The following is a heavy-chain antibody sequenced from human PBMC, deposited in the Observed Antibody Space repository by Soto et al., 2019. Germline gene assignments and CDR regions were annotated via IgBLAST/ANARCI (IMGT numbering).Heavy chain of an antibody. V-gene: IGHV3-23*01. Sequence: QPWWSLRLSCAASGFTFTKYAMTWVRQAPGKGLEWVSISSGSGSGGSTNYADSVKGRFTISRDNSKNTLYLQMNSLRVEDTAVYYCAKDRDDYRNYVFDYWGQGTLVTVSS. J-gene: IGHJ4*02. CDR1: GFTFTKYA. CDR2: SSGSGSGGST. D-gene: IGHD4-4*01. CDR3: AKDRDDYRNYVFDY.